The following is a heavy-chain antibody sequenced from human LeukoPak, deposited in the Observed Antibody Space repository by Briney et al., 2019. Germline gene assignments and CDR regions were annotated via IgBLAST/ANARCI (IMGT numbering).Heavy chain of an antibody. J-gene: IGHJ3*02. V-gene: IGHV4-34*01. D-gene: IGHD3-22*01. CDR1: GGSFSGYY. CDR2: INHSGST. Sequence: SETLSLTCAVYGGSFSGYYWGRIRQPPGKGLEWIGEINHSGSTNYNPSLKSRVTISVDTSKNQFSLKLSSVTAADTAVYYCARRYYDSSGYAAFDIWGQGTMVTVSS. CDR3: ARRYYDSSGYAAFDI.